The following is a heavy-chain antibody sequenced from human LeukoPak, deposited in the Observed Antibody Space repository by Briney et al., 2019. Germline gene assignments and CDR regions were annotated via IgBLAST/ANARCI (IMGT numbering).Heavy chain of an antibody. J-gene: IGHJ3*01. CDR1: GFTFDDYA. V-gene: IGHV3-43*02. CDR3: ARDTVVVPQGDAFDL. Sequence: GGSLRLSCAASGFTFDDYAMHWVRQAPGKGLEWVSLISGDGGRTHYADSVKGRFTISRDNSKNSLYLQMNSLRSEDTAVYYCARDTVVVPQGDAFDLWGQGTMVTVSS. CDR2: ISGDGGRT. D-gene: IGHD2-2*01.